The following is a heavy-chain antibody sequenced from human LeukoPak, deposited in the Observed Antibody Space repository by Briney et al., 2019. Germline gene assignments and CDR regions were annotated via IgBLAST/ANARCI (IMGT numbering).Heavy chain of an antibody. CDR3: AKDTAVQFLEPAF. V-gene: IGHV3-33*06. J-gene: IGHJ4*02. CDR2: IWFDGSVR. CDR1: GFTFNTFG. Sequence: GGSLRLSCAASGFTFNTFGMHWVRQAPGQGLEWVAAIWFDGSVRHYSDAVKGRFTISRDNSLNTLYLQMNSLRVEDTATYYCAKDTAVQFLEPAFWGQGALVTVSS. D-gene: IGHD3-3*01.